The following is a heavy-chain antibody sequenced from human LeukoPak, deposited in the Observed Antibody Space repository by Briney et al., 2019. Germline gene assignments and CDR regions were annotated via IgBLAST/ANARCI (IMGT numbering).Heavy chain of an antibody. J-gene: IGHJ3*02. D-gene: IGHD5-18*01. Sequence: PSQTLSLTCAVSGGSISSGGYSWSWIRQPPGEGLEWIGYIYHSGSTYYNPSLKSRVTISVDRSKNQFSLKLSSVTAADTAVYYCARSYGYSYGLGAFDIWGQGTMVTVSS. CDR3: ARSYGYSYGLGAFDI. CDR2: IYHSGST. CDR1: GGSISSGGYS. V-gene: IGHV4-30-2*01.